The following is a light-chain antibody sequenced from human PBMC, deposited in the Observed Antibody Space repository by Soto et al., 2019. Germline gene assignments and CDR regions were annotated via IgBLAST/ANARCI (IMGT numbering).Light chain of an antibody. CDR3: QNYNSYPIT. CDR2: KGS. Sequence: DIQMAQSPSTLSGSVGDRVTITCRASQTISSWLAWYQQKPGKAPKLLIYKGSNLKSGVPSRVRGRGSGTEFPLTISSLKPDDFATYYCQNYNSYPITFGQGTRLEIK. V-gene: IGKV1-5*03. J-gene: IGKJ5*01. CDR1: QTISSW.